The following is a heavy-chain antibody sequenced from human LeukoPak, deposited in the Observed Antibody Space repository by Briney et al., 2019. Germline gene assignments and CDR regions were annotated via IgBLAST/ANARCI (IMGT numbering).Heavy chain of an antibody. CDR1: GFTFSSYG. D-gene: IGHD3-10*01. V-gene: IGHV3-23*01. CDR3: ARANLWFGGSYYMDV. Sequence: PGGSLRLSCAASGFTFSSYGMSWVRQAPGKGLEWVSAISGSGGSTYYADSVKGRFTISRDNSKNTLYLQMNSLRAEDTAVYYCARANLWFGGSYYMDVWGKGTTVTISS. CDR2: ISGSGGST. J-gene: IGHJ6*03.